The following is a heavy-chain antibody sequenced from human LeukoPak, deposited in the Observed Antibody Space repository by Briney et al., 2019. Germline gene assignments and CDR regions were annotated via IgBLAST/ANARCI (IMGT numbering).Heavy chain of an antibody. CDR3: AREPEHKSENSGYFDAFDI. D-gene: IGHD3-22*01. V-gene: IGHV3-30*03. CDR2: IAYDGSSK. CDR1: GFIFNTYG. J-gene: IGHJ3*02. Sequence: GGSLRLSCAASGFIFNTYGMHWVRQAPGKGLEWVAAIAYDGSSKYYADSVKGRFTISGDNSKTTLYLEKNSLRPEASAAYYCAREPEHKSENSGYFDAFDIWGPGTMVIVSS.